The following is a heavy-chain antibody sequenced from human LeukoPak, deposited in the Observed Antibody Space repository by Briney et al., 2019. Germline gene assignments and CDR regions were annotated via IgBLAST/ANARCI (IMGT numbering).Heavy chain of an antibody. J-gene: IGHJ2*01. CDR1: GFTFSNYD. CDR2: VSYDGSDK. V-gene: IGHV3-33*05. CDR3: AGGYGGNSDWYFDL. Sequence: PGGSLRLSCAASGFTFSNYDMYWVRQAPGRGLDWVAVVSYDGSDKYYADSVKGRFTISRDYAKNTLYLQMNSLRAEDTAVYYCAGGYGGNSDWYFDLWGRGTLVTVSS. D-gene: IGHD4-23*01.